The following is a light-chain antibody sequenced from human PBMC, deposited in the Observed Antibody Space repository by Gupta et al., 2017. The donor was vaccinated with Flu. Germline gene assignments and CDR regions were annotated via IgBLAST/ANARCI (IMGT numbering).Light chain of an antibody. CDR1: QSISNY. Sequence: DIEMTQSPSSLSASVGDRVTITCRASQSISNYLNWYQQKPGEAPKLLIYATSTLQGGVPSRFSGSGSGTDFTLTLNSLQPEDFATYDCQQTYNAPPDTVGQGTRLDI. V-gene: IGKV1-39*01. CDR3: QQTYNAPPDT. CDR2: ATS. J-gene: IGKJ2*01.